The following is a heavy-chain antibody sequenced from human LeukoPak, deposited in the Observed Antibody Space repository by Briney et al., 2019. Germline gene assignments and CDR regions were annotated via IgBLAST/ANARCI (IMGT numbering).Heavy chain of an antibody. CDR1: GYTFTGYY. CDR2: INPNSGGT. CDR3: ARGDSSSWGWFDP. V-gene: IGHV1-2*04. Sequence: ASVKVSCKASGYTFTGYYMHWVRQAPGQGLEWMGWINPNSGGTNYAQKFQGWVTMTRDTSISTAYMELSRLRSDDTAVYYCARGDSSSWGWFDPWGPGTLVTVSS. J-gene: IGHJ5*02. D-gene: IGHD6-13*01.